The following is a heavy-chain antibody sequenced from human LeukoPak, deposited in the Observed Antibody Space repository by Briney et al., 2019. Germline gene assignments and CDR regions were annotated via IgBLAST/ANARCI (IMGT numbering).Heavy chain of an antibody. D-gene: IGHD3-10*01. CDR2: IKQDGSEK. Sequence: GGSLRLSCAASGFSFSRYWMSWVRQAPGKGLEWVANIKQDGSEKNYVDSVKGRFTISRDNAKNSLYLQKNSLRAEDTAVYYCARAGQEWFGELGFDQWGQGTLVIVSS. J-gene: IGHJ4*02. V-gene: IGHV3-7*01. CDR3: ARAGQEWFGELGFDQ. CDR1: GFSFSRYW.